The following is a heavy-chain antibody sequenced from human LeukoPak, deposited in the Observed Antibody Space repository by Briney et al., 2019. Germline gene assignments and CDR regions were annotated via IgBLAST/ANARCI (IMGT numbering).Heavy chain of an antibody. J-gene: IGHJ6*03. V-gene: IGHV3-23*01. Sequence: GGSLRLSCAASGFTFSSYAMSWVRQAPGKGLEWVSAISGSGGSTYYADSVKGRFTIPRDNSKNTLYLQMNSLRAEDTAVYYCAKSPPHDFWSGYPYYYCYYMDVWGKGTAVTVSS. CDR1: GFTFSSYA. CDR3: AKSPPHDFWSGYPYYYCYYMDV. CDR2: ISGSGGST. D-gene: IGHD3-3*01.